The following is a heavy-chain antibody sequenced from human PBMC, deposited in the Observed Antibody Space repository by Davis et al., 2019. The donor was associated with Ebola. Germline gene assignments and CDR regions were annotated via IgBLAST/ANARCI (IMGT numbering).Heavy chain of an antibody. CDR1: GFTFTDQY. V-gene: IGHV3-11*04. Sequence: GESLKISCAASGFTFTDQYMSWIRQAPGKGLEWVSFISSSGSTIYYADSVKGRFAISRDNAKNSLFLQMNNLRADDTAVYYCARGTWLGSWGQGTLVTVSS. D-gene: IGHD3-10*01. CDR2: ISSSGSTI. CDR3: ARGTWLGS. J-gene: IGHJ5*02.